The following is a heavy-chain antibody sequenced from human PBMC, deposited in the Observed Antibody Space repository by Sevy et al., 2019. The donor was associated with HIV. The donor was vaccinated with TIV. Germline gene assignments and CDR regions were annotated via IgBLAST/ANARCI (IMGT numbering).Heavy chain of an antibody. V-gene: IGHV3-48*02. CDR3: ARVYCGGDCYSSYYYYGMDV. CDR1: GFTLSSYS. J-gene: IGHJ6*02. D-gene: IGHD2-21*02. Sequence: GGSLRLSCAASGFTLSSYSMNWVRQAPGKGLEWVSYISGSSSTIYYADSVKGRFTISRDNAKNSLYLQMNSLRDEDTAVYYCARVYCGGDCYSSYYYYGMDVWGQGSTVTVSS. CDR2: ISGSSSTI.